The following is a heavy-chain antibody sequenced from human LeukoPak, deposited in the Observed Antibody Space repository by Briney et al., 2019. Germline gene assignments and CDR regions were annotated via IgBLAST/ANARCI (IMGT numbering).Heavy chain of an antibody. CDR1: GGSFSGYY. V-gene: IGHV4-34*01. D-gene: IGHD1-26*01. CDR2: INHSGST. Sequence: SETLSLTCAVYGGSFSGYYWSWIRQPPGKGLEWIGEINHSGSTNYNPSLKSRLTLSVDTSKYQFSLKLNSVTAADTAVYYCARGRNYFENWGYYYYFDYWGQGTLVTVAS. CDR3: ARGRNYFENWGYYYYFDY. J-gene: IGHJ4*02.